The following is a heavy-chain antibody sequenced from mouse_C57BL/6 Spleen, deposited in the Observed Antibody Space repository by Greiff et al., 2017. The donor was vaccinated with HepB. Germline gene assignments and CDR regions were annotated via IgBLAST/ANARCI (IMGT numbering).Heavy chain of an antibody. J-gene: IGHJ2*01. CDR1: GYTFTSYT. CDR3: AREDDGYYFDY. V-gene: IGHV1-4*01. Sequence: VQGVESGAELARPGASVKMSCKASGYTFTSYTMHWVKQRPGQGLEWIGYINPSSGYTKYNQKFKDKATLTADKSSSTAYMQLSSLTSEDSAVYYCAREDDGYYFDYWGQGTTLTVSS. D-gene: IGHD2-3*01. CDR2: INPSSGYT.